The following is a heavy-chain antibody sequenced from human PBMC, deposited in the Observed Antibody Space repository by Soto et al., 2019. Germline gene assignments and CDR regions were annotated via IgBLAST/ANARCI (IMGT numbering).Heavy chain of an antibody. Sequence: QVQLQQWGAGLLKPSETLSLTCAVYGGSFSGYYWSWIRQPPGKGLAWIGEINHSGSTNYNPSLKSRVTISVDTSKNQLSLKLSAVTAADTAVYYCARRYCSGGSCYSYGVGSFDYWGQGTPVTVSS. V-gene: IGHV4-34*01. J-gene: IGHJ4*02. CDR3: ARRYCSGGSCYSYGVGSFDY. CDR1: GGSFSGYY. CDR2: INHSGST. D-gene: IGHD2-15*01.